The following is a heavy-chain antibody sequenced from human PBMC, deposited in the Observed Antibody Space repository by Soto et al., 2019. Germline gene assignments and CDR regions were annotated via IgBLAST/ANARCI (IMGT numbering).Heavy chain of an antibody. D-gene: IGHD6-19*01. CDR3: ARDGYSSGWYDY. CDR2: IYYSGST. J-gene: IGHJ4*02. Sequence: PSETLSLTCTVSGGSISSYYWSWIRQPPGKGLEWIGYIYYSGSTNCNPSLKSRVTISVDTSKNQFSLKLSSVTAADTAVYYCARDGYSSGWYDYWGQGALVTVSS. CDR1: GGSISSYY. V-gene: IGHV4-59*12.